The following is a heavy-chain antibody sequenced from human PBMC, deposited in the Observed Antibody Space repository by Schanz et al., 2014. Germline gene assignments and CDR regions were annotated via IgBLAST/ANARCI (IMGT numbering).Heavy chain of an antibody. J-gene: IGHJ5*02. Sequence: QVQLVQSGAELKKPGASARVSCKASGYTYTTYAMSWVRQAPGQGLEWVGWISVYTGNTKYGQKVQGRVTMTADTSTNTAYMELRSLRSDDTAVYYCAKAEYDILTDSYSRLDPWGQGTLVTVSS. D-gene: IGHD3-9*01. CDR2: ISVYTGNT. CDR1: GYTYTTYA. CDR3: AKAEYDILTDSYSRLDP. V-gene: IGHV1-18*01.